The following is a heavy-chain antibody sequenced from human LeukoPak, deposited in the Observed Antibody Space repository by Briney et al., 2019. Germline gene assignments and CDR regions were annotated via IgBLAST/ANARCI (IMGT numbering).Heavy chain of an antibody. Sequence: GGSLRLSCAASGFTFSSYGMSWVRQAPGKGLEWVAFVRYDGGNEYYGDSVRGRFTISRDNFRNTLSLYMASLTPEDTAVYYCAKDGDDCIDSWGQGTLVTVSS. CDR3: AKDGDDCIDS. J-gene: IGHJ4*02. CDR2: VRYDGGNE. D-gene: IGHD3-22*01. V-gene: IGHV3-30*02. CDR1: GFTFSSYG.